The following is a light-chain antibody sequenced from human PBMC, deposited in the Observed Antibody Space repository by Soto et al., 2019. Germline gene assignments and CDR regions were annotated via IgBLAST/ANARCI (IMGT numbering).Light chain of an antibody. CDR3: ASFTTTSTRV. J-gene: IGLJ1*01. CDR2: EVS. V-gene: IGLV2-14*01. Sequence: QSALTQPASMSGSPGQSITVSCTGTSSDIGFYNYVSWYQQHPGKAPKLIIYEVSNRPSGVSNRFSGSKSGNTASLTVSGLQAEDEADYYCASFTTTSTRVFGTGTKLTVL. CDR1: SSDIGFYNY.